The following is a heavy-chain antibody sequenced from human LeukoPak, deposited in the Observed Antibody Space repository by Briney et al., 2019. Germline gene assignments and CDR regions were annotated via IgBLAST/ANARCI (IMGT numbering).Heavy chain of an antibody. J-gene: IGHJ6*03. V-gene: IGHV4-30-4*01. CDR3: ARGGYTQNYYYYYYMDV. CDR2: IYYSGST. D-gene: IGHD1-1*01. CDR1: GGSISSGDYY. Sequence: PSETLSLTCTVSGGSISSGDYYWSWIRQPPGKGLEWIGYIYYSGSTYYNPSLKSRVTISVDTSKNQFSLKLSSVTAADTAVYYCARGGYTQNYYYYYYMDVWGKGTTVTVSS.